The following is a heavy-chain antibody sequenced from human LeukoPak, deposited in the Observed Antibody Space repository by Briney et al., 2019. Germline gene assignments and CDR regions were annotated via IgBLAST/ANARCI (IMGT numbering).Heavy chain of an antibody. CDR1: GFTFSSYA. D-gene: IGHD3-22*01. CDR3: AKAYYYDSSGHYVSLGDY. J-gene: IGHJ4*02. Sequence: GGSLRLSCAASGFTFSSYAMSWVRQAPGKGLEWVSAISGSGGSTYYADSVKGRFTISRDNSKNTLYLQMNSLRAEDTAVYYCAKAYYYDSSGHYVSLGDYWGQGTLVTVSS. V-gene: IGHV3-23*01. CDR2: ISGSGGST.